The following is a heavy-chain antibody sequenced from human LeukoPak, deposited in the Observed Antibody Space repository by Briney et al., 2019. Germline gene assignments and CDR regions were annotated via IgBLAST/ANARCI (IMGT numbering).Heavy chain of an antibody. CDR1: GFTFSSYA. CDR3: ARATPDPVAGLNCFDS. J-gene: IGHJ5*01. CDR2: ISGSGGST. Sequence: GGSLRLSCAASGFTFSSYAMSWVRQAPGKGLEWVSAISGSGGSTYYADSVKGRFTISRDNAKSSLSLQMNSLRAEDTAIYYCARATPDPVAGLNCFDSWGQGTLVSVSS. D-gene: IGHD2-15*01. V-gene: IGHV3-23*01.